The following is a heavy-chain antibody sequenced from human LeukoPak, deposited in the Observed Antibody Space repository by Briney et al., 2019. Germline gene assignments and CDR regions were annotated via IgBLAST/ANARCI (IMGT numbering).Heavy chain of an antibody. Sequence: GESLKISCKGSGYRFTSYWIGWVRQMPGKGLEWMGIIYPGDSDTRYSPSFQGQVTISADKSISTAYLQWSSLKASDTAMYYCARRKYYDSSGYYPKYFDYWGQGTLVTVSS. CDR3: ARRKYYDSSGYYPKYFDY. CDR2: IYPGDSDT. D-gene: IGHD3-22*01. CDR1: GYRFTSYW. V-gene: IGHV5-51*01. J-gene: IGHJ4*02.